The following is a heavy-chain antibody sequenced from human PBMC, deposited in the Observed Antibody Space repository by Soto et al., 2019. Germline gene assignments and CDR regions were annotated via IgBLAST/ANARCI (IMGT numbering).Heavy chain of an antibody. D-gene: IGHD6-6*01. CDR1: GYTFTGYY. Sequence: ASVKVSCKASGYTFTGYYMHWVRQAPGQGLEWMGWINPNSGGTNYAQKFQGRVTMTRDTSISTAYMELSRLRSDDTAVYYCARETSDKRLVRYYYYGMDVWGQGTTVTVSS. CDR2: INPNSGGT. J-gene: IGHJ6*02. V-gene: IGHV1-2*02. CDR3: ARETSDKRLVRYYYYGMDV.